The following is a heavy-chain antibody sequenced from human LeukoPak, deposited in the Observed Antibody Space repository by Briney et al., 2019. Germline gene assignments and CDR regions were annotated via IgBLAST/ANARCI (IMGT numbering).Heavy chain of an antibody. J-gene: IGHJ4*02. D-gene: IGHD6-19*01. CDR3: ARRYSSGWYPVFDY. Sequence: SETLSLTCNVSGASVSSGSYYWSWIRQPPGKGLEWIGYIYYSGSTNYNPSLKSRVTISVDTSKNQFSLKLSSVTAADTAVYYCARRYSSGWYPVFDYWGQGTLVTVSS. V-gene: IGHV4-61*01. CDR1: GASVSSGSYY. CDR2: IYYSGST.